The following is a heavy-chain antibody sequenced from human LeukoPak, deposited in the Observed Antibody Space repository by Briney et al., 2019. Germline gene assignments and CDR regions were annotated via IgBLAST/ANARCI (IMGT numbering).Heavy chain of an antibody. CDR2: IYYSGST. V-gene: IGHV4-61*01. J-gene: IGHJ3*02. CDR1: GGSVSSGSYY. D-gene: IGHD3-22*01. CDR3: ARDRYYYDSSEVPTENAFDI. Sequence: PSETLSLTCTVSGGSVSSGSYYWSWIRQPPGKGLEWIGYIYYSGSTNYNPSLKSRVTISVDTSKNQFSLKLSSVTAADTAVYYCARDRYYYDSSEVPTENAFDIWGQGTMVTVSS.